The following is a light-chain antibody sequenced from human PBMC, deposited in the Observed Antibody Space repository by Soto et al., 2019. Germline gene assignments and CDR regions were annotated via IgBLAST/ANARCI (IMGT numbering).Light chain of an antibody. V-gene: IGLV1-47*02. CDR2: STN. CDR1: NSNIGTYY. Sequence: QSVLTQSPSASGTPGQRVTISCSGYNSNIGTYYVYWYQHLPGTAPKLLIYSTNLRPSGVPDRFSGSKSGTSASLAISGLRSEDEGHYYCASWDVSLSGWVFGGGTQLTVL. CDR3: ASWDVSLSGWV. J-gene: IGLJ3*02.